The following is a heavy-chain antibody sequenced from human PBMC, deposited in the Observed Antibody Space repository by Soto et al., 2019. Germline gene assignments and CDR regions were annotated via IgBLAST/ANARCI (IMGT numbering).Heavy chain of an antibody. Sequence: GESLKISCKASGYSFNNYWLIWVRQIPGKGLEWMGRIDPSDSYTNYSPSFQGHVTISTDNSISTAYLQWSSLKASDTAMYYCARYSNNWFQTEGMDVWGQGTTVTVSS. V-gene: IGHV5-10-1*01. CDR2: IDPSDSYT. CDR1: GYSFNNYW. D-gene: IGHD6-13*01. J-gene: IGHJ6*02. CDR3: ARYSNNWFQTEGMDV.